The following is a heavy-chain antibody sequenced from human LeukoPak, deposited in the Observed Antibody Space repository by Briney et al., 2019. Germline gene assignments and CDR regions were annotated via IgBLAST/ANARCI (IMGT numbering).Heavy chain of an antibody. Sequence: GRSLRLSCAASGFTFSSYAMHWVRQAPGKGLEWVAVISCDGSNKYYADSVKGRFTISRDNSKNTLYLQMNSLRAEDTAVYYCARVGIVATIRGAFDIWGQGTMVTVSS. J-gene: IGHJ3*02. V-gene: IGHV3-30*04. D-gene: IGHD5-12*01. CDR3: ARVGIVATIRGAFDI. CDR1: GFTFSSYA. CDR2: ISCDGSNK.